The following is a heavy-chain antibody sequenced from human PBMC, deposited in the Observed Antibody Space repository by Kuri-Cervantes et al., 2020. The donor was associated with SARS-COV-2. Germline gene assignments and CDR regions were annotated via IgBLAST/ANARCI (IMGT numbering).Heavy chain of an antibody. CDR1: GGSISSSSYY. CDR2: IYYSGST. CDR3: ARDRVGVHDS. J-gene: IGHJ4*02. V-gene: IGHV4-39*02. D-gene: IGHD2-21*01. Sequence: SETLSLTCTVSGGSISSSSYYWGWIRQPPGKGLEWIGSIYYSGSTYYNPSLKSRVTISVDTSKNQFSLKLSSVTAADTAVYYCARDRVGVHDSWGQGTLVTVSS.